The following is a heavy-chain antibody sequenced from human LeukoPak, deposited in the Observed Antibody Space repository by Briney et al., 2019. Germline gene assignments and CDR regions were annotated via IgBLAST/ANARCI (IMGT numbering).Heavy chain of an antibody. CDR3: AKGVMELLWFGELLFDYGMDV. CDR2: ISGSGGST. V-gene: IGHV3-23*01. D-gene: IGHD3-10*01. CDR1: GFTFSSYA. J-gene: IGHJ6*02. Sequence: GGSLRLSCAASGFTFSSYAMSWVRQAPGKGLEWVSAISGSGGSTYYADSVKGRFTISRDNSKNTLYLQMNSLRAEDTAVYYCAKGVMELLWFGELLFDYGMDVWGQGTTVTVSS.